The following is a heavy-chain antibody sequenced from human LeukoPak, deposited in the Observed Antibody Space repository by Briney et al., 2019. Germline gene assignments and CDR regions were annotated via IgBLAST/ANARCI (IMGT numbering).Heavy chain of an antibody. CDR1: GFTFSSYS. J-gene: IGHJ3*02. CDR2: ISSSSSYI. CDR3: ARVLAVACRAFDI. Sequence: PGGSLRLSCAASGFTFSSYSMNWVRQAPGKGLEWVSSISSSSSYIYYADSVKGRFTISRDNAKNSLYLQMNSLRAEDTAVYYCARVLAVACRAFDIWGQGTMVTVSS. V-gene: IGHV3-21*01. D-gene: IGHD6-19*01.